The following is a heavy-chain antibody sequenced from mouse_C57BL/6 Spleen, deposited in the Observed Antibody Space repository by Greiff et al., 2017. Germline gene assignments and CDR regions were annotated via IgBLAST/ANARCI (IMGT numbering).Heavy chain of an antibody. V-gene: IGHV1-81*01. J-gene: IGHJ1*03. D-gene: IGHD1-1*01. CDR2: IYSRSGNT. Sequence: QVQLQQSGAELARPGASVKLSCKASGYTFTSYGISWVKQRTGQGLEWIGEIYSRSGNTYYNEKFKGKATLTADKSSSTAYMELRRLTSEDSDVDFCARESYGSSYRYFDVWGTGTTVTVSS. CDR3: ARESYGSSYRYFDV. CDR1: GYTFTSYG.